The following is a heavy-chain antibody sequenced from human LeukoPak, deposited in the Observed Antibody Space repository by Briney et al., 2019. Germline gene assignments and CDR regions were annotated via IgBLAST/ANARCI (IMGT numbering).Heavy chain of an antibody. CDR3: ARDLHYYDSSGYSYYDTFDI. CDR2: ISVYNGHT. Sequence: ASVKVSCKASGYTFTSYGLSWVRQAPGQGLEWMGWISVYNGHTNYAQKLQGRVIMTTDTSTSTAYMELRSLRSDDTALYYCARDLHYYDSSGYSYYDTFDIWGQGTMVTVSS. D-gene: IGHD3-22*01. J-gene: IGHJ3*02. CDR1: GYTFTSYG. V-gene: IGHV1-18*01.